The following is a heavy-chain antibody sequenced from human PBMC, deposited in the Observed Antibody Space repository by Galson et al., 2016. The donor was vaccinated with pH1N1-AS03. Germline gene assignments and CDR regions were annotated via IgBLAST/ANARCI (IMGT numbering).Heavy chain of an antibody. CDR2: NIAMFGTA. V-gene: IGHV1-69*06. J-gene: IGHJ3*02. Sequence: SVKVSCKASGGTFSSYAISWVRQAPGQGLEWMGGNIAMFGTANYAQKVQGRVTITADKSTSTAYMELSSLRSEDTAVYYCARDANYDFWSGHDAFDIWCQGTMVTVSS. CDR3: ARDANYDFWSGHDAFDI. D-gene: IGHD3-3*01. CDR1: GGTFSSYA.